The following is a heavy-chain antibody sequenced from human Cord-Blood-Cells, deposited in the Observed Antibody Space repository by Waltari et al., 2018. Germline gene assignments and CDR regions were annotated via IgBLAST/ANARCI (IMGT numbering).Heavy chain of an antibody. CDR2: INSIGSTI. D-gene: IGHD3-3*01. J-gene: IGHJ4*02. CDR1: GFTFSSYE. Sequence: EVRLVESGGGLVQPGGSLRVSCAASGFTFSSYEMNWVRQAPGKGREWVSYINSIGSTITYADSVKSRFTISRDNAKNSRSLQMNSLRAEDTAVYYCARENVPMSGYYYFDYWGQGTLVTVSS. CDR3: ARENVPMSGYYYFDY. V-gene: IGHV3-48*03.